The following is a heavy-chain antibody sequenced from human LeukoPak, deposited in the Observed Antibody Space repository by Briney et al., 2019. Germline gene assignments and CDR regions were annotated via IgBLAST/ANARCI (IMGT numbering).Heavy chain of an antibody. CDR2: IKQDGSEK. CDR1: GFTFSSYA. D-gene: IGHD5-18*01. Sequence: GGSLRLSCAASGFTFSSYAMHWVRQAPGKGLEWVANIKQDGSEKYYVDSVKGRFTISRDNAKNSLYLQMNSLRAEDTAVYYCARTEGDTAMVTPLYYYYYMDVWGKGTTVTVSS. V-gene: IGHV3-7*01. J-gene: IGHJ6*03. CDR3: ARTEGDTAMVTPLYYYYYMDV.